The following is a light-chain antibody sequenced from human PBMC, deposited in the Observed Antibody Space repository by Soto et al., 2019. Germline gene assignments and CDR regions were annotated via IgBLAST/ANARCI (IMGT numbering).Light chain of an antibody. CDR2: EAS. CDR3: QPNANWSVT. J-gene: IGKJ4*01. V-gene: IGKV3-11*01. CDR1: QSVGNN. Sequence: EIVLTQSPATLSLSPGERATLSCRASQSVGNNLAWYQQKPGQAPDLLIYEASTRATGIPDRFSGSGSGTDFTLTISSLEPEDFAVYYCQPNANWSVTLAGGTHVDSK.